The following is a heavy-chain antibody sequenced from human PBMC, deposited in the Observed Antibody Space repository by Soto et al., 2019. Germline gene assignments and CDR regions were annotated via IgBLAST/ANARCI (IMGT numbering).Heavy chain of an antibody. J-gene: IGHJ4*02. D-gene: IGHD3-16*01. CDR1: GYTFSSYY. Sequence: ASVKVSCKASGYTFSSYYMHWVRQAPGQGYEWMGIINPSGGGTTYAQKFQGRVTMTRDTSTSTVYMELSSLRSEDTAVYYCAGYDYTGYYLDYWGRGPRGTAS. CDR2: INPSGGGT. CDR3: AGYDYTGYYLDY. V-gene: IGHV1-46*01.